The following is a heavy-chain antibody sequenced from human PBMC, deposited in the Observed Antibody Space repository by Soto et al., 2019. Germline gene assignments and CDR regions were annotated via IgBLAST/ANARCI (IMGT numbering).Heavy chain of an antibody. V-gene: IGHV3-23*01. CDR3: AKDRGRSSSPPQYFQH. D-gene: IGHD6-6*01. J-gene: IGHJ1*01. CDR2: ISGSGGST. CDR1: GFTFSSYA. Sequence: PGGSLRLSCAASGFTFSSYAMSWVRQAPGKGLEWVSAISGSGGSTYYADSVKGRFTISRDNSKNTLYLQMNSLRAEDTAVYYCAKDRGRSSSPPQYFQHWGQGTLVTVSS.